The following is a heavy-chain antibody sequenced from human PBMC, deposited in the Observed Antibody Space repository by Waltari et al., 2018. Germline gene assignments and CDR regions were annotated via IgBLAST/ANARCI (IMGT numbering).Heavy chain of an antibody. V-gene: IGHV4-59*01. Sequence: VLLEESGPGLVKPSETLSLTCTVSGGSISGFYWTWLRQPPGKGLESMGYIFYTGNTNYNPSLKSRVIISVDTSRNQFSLKMRSLTAADTAVYYCARLGGDRFGSLRHCGPASCTTWIDPWGRGTLVTVSS. J-gene: IGHJ5*02. CDR2: IFYTGNT. D-gene: IGHD2-2*01. CDR1: GGSISGFY. CDR3: ARLGGDRFGSLRHCGPASCTTWIDP.